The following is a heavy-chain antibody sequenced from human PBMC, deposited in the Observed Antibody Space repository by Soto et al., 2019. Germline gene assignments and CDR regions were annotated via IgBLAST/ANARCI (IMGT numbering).Heavy chain of an antibody. V-gene: IGHV4-59*01. CDR2: IYYSGST. Sequence: QVQLQESGPGLVKPSETLSLTCTVSGGSISSYYWSWIRQPPGKGLEWIGYIYYSGSTNYNPSLKSRRPISVDTSTTQFSRKLRSVTAADTAVYSCPRRYGTTFDYWGQGALVTVSS. D-gene: IGHD1-26*01. CDR3: PRRYGTTFDY. J-gene: IGHJ4*02. CDR1: GGSISSYY.